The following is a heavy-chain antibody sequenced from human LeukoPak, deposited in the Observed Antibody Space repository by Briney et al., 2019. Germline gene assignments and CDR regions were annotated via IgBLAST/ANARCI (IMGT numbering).Heavy chain of an antibody. CDR3: ARRGDCSGSSCNYDN. D-gene: IGHD2-15*01. CDR1: GYTFTSYA. CDR2: SNAGNGNT. J-gene: IGHJ4*02. V-gene: IGHV1-3*02. Sequence: GASVKVSCKASGYTFTSYAMHWVRQAPGQRLEWMGWSNAGNGNTKYSQEFQGRVTITRDTSASTAYMELSSLRSEDMAVYYCARRGDCSGSSCNYDNWGQGTLVTVSS.